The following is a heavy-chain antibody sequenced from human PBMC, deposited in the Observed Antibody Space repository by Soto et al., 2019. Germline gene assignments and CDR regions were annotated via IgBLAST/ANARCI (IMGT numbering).Heavy chain of an antibody. D-gene: IGHD3-10*01. CDR2: IGTLSDT. V-gene: IGHV3-13*01. Sequence: GGSLRLSCAGSGFTFSTFDIHWVRQAPGKGLEWVSGIGTLSDTFYAASVQGRFTISRQNAKNSVYIQMNSLRAGDTAFYFCARGRSFSYDSTPPPMFDTLGQGTLVTVSS. CDR1: GFTFSTFD. CDR3: ARGRSFSYDSTPPPMFDT. J-gene: IGHJ5*02.